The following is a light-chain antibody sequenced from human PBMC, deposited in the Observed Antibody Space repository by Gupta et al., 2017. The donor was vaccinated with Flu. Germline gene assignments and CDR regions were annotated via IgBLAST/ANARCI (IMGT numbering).Light chain of an antibody. V-gene: IGKV3-15*01. CDR3: KHYNDWPT. CDR1: QSVSSN. CDR2: GAS. Sequence: SQVTLSVSPGERATLSCRASQSVSSNLAWYQQKPGQPPRLLIYGASTRATDIAARFSGSGSGTEFTLTITSLQSEDSAVYYCKHYNDWPTFGGGTKVEI. J-gene: IGKJ4*01.